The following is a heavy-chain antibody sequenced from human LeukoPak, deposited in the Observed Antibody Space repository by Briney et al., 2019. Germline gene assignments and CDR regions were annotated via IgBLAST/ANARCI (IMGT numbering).Heavy chain of an antibody. CDR2: ISAYNGNT. D-gene: IGHD6-13*01. J-gene: IGHJ6*02. CDR1: GYTFTSYG. Sequence: ASVKVSCKASGYTFTSYGISWVRQAPGQGLEWMGWISAYNGNTNYAQKLQGRVTMTTDTSTSTAYMELRSLRSDDTAVYYCARLPQYSSSWNYGMDVWGQGTTVTVSS. CDR3: ARLPQYSSSWNYGMDV. V-gene: IGHV1-18*01.